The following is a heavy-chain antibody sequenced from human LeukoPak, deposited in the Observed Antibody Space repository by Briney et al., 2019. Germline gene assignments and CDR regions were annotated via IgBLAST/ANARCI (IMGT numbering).Heavy chain of an antibody. CDR3: ASGYGGNSRGGYFDH. CDR1: GFTFRNYA. J-gene: IGHJ4*02. CDR2: ISGSGGST. Sequence: GGSLRLSCAASGFTFRNYAMSWVRQAPGKGLEWVSGISGSGGSTHYADSVKGRFTISRDNSKNTLYLQMNSLRAEDTAVYYCASGYGGNSRGGYFDHWGQGTLVTVSS. D-gene: IGHD4-23*01. V-gene: IGHV3-23*01.